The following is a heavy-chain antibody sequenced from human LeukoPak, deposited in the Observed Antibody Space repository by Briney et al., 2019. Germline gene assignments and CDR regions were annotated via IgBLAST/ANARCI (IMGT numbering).Heavy chain of an antibody. D-gene: IGHD3-10*01. V-gene: IGHV3-7*04. CDR1: GFTFSNYW. J-gene: IGHJ4*02. CDR2: IKQDGSER. Sequence: GGSLRLSCAASGFTFSNYWMTWVRQAPGKGLEWVANIKQDGSERDYVDSVKGRFTISRDDAKNSLYLQMNSLRAEDTAVYYCARGITMANWGQGTLVTVPS. CDR3: ARGITMAN.